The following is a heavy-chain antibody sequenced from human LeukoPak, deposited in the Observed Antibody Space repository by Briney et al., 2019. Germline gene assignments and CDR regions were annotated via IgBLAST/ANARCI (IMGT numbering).Heavy chain of an antibody. D-gene: IGHD5-12*01. CDR3: ARVSDTGYDLGDY. Sequence: GGSLRLSCAASGFTFHNTGMSWVRQAPGKGLEWVSVIYSGGSTYYADSVKGRFTISRDNSKNTLYLQMNSLRAEDTAVYYCARVSDTGYDLGDYWGQGTLVTVSS. V-gene: IGHV3-66*01. CDR1: GFTFHNTG. J-gene: IGHJ4*02. CDR2: IYSGGST.